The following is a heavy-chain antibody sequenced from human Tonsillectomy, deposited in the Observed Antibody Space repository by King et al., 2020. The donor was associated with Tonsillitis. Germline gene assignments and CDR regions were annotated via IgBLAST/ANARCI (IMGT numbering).Heavy chain of an antibody. J-gene: IGHJ4*02. D-gene: IGHD3-22*01. V-gene: IGHV1-2*02. CDR1: GYTFIGHY. CDR3: ARDPQNYDTSGYPSDFDY. Sequence: QLVQSGAEVKKPGASVKVSCKASGYTFIGHYIHWVRQAPGQGLEWMGWINSYSGGTNYVQKFQGRVTMTRDTSISTAYMELSRLTSDDTAVFYCARDPQNYDTSGYPSDFDYWGQGTLVTVPS. CDR2: INSYSGGT.